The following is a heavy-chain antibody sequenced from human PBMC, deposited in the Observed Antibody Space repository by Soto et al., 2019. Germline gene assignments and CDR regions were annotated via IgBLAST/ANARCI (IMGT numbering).Heavy chain of an antibody. J-gene: IGHJ6*02. Sequence: GESLKISCKGSGYSFTSYWIDWVRQMPGKGLEWMGIIYPGDSDTRYSPSFQGQVTISADKSISTAYLQWSSLKASDTAMYYCARLYTGIGTTPDNYGMDVWGQGTTVTVSS. CDR1: GYSFTSYW. CDR2: IYPGDSDT. CDR3: ARLYTGIGTTPDNYGMDV. V-gene: IGHV5-51*01. D-gene: IGHD1-1*01.